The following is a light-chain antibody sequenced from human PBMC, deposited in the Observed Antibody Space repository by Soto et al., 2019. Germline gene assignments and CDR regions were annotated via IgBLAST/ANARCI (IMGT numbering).Light chain of an antibody. Sequence: AIRMTQSPSSLSASTGDRVTITCRASQGISSYLAWYQQKPGKAPELLIYTASSLPSGVPSRFSGSGSGTDFTLTISSLQPEDFATYYCQQGSSTPLTFGGGTKVEIK. CDR3: QQGSSTPLT. CDR2: TAS. V-gene: IGKV1-8*01. CDR1: QGISSY. J-gene: IGKJ4*01.